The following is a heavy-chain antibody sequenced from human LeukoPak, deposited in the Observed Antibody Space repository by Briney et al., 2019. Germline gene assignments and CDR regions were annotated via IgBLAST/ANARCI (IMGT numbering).Heavy chain of an antibody. V-gene: IGHV3-74*01. Sequence: GGSLRLSCAASGFTFSCYWMHWVRRAPGKGLVWVSRISSDESSTDYEDSVKGRFTISRDNAKNTLYLQMNSLRAEDTAVYYCASRIPYDSSSYWGQGTLVTVSS. CDR1: GFTFSCYW. CDR2: ISSDESST. CDR3: ASRIPYDSSSY. D-gene: IGHD3-22*01. J-gene: IGHJ4*02.